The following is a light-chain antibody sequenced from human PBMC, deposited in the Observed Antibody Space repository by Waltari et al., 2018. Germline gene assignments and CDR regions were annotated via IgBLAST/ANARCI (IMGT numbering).Light chain of an antibody. CDR3: MQALQTPFT. Sequence: DIVMTQSPLSLPVTPGEPASISCRSSQSLLHSNGYSFLDWYLQKPGQSPQLLIYLGSNRASGVPDRFSGSGSGTDFTLKISRVEAEDVGAYYCMQALQTPFTFGPGTKVDIK. CDR1: QSLLHSNGYSF. V-gene: IGKV2-28*01. J-gene: IGKJ3*01. CDR2: LGS.